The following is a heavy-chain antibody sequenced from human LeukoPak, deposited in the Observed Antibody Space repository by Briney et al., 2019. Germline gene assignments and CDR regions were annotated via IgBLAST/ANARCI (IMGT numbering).Heavy chain of an antibody. D-gene: IGHD3-16*01. V-gene: IGHV3-74*03. J-gene: IGHJ5*02. Sequence: PGGSLRLSCAASGFTFSSYWMHWVRQAPGKGLVWVSRINTDGSSTTYADSVKGRFTISRDNAKNSLYLQMNSLRAEDTAVYYCARDGGMRDWFDPWGQGTLVTVSS. CDR2: INTDGSST. CDR1: GFTFSSYW. CDR3: ARDGGMRDWFDP.